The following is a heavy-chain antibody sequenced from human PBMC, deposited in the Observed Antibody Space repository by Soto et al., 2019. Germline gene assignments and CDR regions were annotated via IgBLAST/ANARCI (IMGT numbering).Heavy chain of an antibody. Sequence: PGGSLRLSCAASGFTFSSYAMSWVRQAPGKGLEWVSAISGSGGSTYYADSVKGRFTISRDNSKNTLYLQMNSLRAEDTAVYYYAKDRGVVVPAAIFDYWGQGTLVTVSS. CDR2: ISGSGGST. J-gene: IGHJ4*02. CDR1: GFTFSSYA. D-gene: IGHD2-2*01. V-gene: IGHV3-23*01. CDR3: AKDRGVVVPAAIFDY.